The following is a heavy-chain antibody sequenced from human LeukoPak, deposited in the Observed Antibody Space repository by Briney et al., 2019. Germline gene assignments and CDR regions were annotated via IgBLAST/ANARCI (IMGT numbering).Heavy chain of an antibody. CDR1: GGSISSYY. Sequence: SETLSLTCTVSGGSISSYYWSWIRQPPGKGLEWIGYIYYSGSTNYNPSLNSRVTISVDTSKNQFSLKLSSVTAADTAVYYCARGGDFWSGYKNWFDPWGQGTLVTVSS. J-gene: IGHJ5*02. D-gene: IGHD3-3*01. V-gene: IGHV4-59*01. CDR3: ARGGDFWSGYKNWFDP. CDR2: IYYSGST.